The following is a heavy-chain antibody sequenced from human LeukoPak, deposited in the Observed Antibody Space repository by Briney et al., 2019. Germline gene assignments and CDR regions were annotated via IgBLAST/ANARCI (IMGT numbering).Heavy chain of an antibody. Sequence: GGSLRLSCAASGFTFSSYAMSWVRQAPGKGLEWVSAISAGGSITFYADSVEGRFTISRDNSKGTLYLQMNSLRDEDTAVYYCAREGYYGAFDIWGQGTMVTVSS. J-gene: IGHJ3*02. D-gene: IGHD3-10*01. CDR1: GFTFSSYA. CDR3: AREGYYGAFDI. CDR2: ISAGGSIT. V-gene: IGHV3-23*01.